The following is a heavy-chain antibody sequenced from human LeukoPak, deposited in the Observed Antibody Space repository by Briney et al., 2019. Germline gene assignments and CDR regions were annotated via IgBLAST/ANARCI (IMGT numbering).Heavy chain of an antibody. V-gene: IGHV3-7*01. D-gene: IGHD3-10*01. CDR3: VRDSRTYGYF. Sequence: QPGGSLRLSCAASGFSFSNFWMAWVRQRPGEGLEWVAKMKPDASHISYVDSVEGRFTISRDNAKNSLYLQMDSLRAEDTAVYYCVRDSRTYGYFWGRGTLVTVSS. CDR1: GFSFSNFW. CDR2: MKPDASHI. J-gene: IGHJ4*02.